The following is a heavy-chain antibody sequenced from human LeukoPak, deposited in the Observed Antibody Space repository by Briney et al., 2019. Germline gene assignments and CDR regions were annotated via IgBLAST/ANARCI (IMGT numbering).Heavy chain of an antibody. D-gene: IGHD6-13*01. V-gene: IGHV1-69*05. CDR2: IIPIFGTA. J-gene: IGHJ5*02. Sequence: SVKVSXKASGGTFSSYAISWVRQAPGQGLEWMGRIIPIFGTANYAQKFQGRVTITTDESTSTAYMELSSLRSEDTAVYYCASQLLAAHWFDPWGQGTLVTVSS. CDR3: ASQLLAAHWFDP. CDR1: GGTFSSYA.